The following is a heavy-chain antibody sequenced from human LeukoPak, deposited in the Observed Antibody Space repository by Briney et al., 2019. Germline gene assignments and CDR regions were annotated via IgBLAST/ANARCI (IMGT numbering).Heavy chain of an antibody. CDR3: AREGLDYYDSSGTGAY. J-gene: IGHJ4*02. CDR2: ISNNSSTI. V-gene: IGHV3-48*04. CDR1: GFTFSSYS. Sequence: PGGSLRLSCAASGFTFSSYSMNWVRQAPGQGLEWVSYISNNSSTIYYADSVKGRFTISKDNAKNSLYLQMNSLRAEDTAVYYCAREGLDYYDSSGTGAYWGQGTLVTVSS. D-gene: IGHD3-22*01.